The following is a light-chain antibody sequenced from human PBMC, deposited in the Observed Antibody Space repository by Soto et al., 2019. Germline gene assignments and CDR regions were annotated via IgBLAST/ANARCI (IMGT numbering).Light chain of an antibody. CDR1: QSVGNNY. CDR2: DAS. V-gene: IGKV3-20*01. CDR3: QPYATPPIT. Sequence: EIVLTQSPGTLSLSPGERAALSCRASQSVGNNYLAWYRQKPGQAPRLLIHDASIRATGIPDRISGSGSGTDFTLSSTRVDPEIFAVYFCQPYATPPITFGGGTEVEMK. J-gene: IGKJ4*01.